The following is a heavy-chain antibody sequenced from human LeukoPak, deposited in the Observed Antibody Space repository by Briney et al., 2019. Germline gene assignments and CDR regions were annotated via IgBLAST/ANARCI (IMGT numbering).Heavy chain of an antibody. CDR1: GFTFSSYA. CDR3: ARSDGDYFDY. Sequence: GGSLRLSCAASGFTFSSYAMHWVRQAPGKGLEWVSVIYSGGTTYYADSVKGRFTISRDSSRNTVYLQMNSLRAEDTAIYYCARSDGDYFDYWGQGALVTVSS. V-gene: IGHV3-53*01. J-gene: IGHJ4*02. CDR2: IYSGGTT. D-gene: IGHD5-24*01.